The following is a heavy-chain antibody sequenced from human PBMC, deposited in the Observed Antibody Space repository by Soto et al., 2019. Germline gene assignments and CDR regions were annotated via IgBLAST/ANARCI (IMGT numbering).Heavy chain of an antibody. Sequence: SETLSLTCTVSGGSISSGGYYWSWIRQHPGKGLEWIGYIYYSGSTNYNPSLKSRVTISVDTSKNQFSLKLSSVTAADTAVYYCARGWAIFGASSSRFDPWGQGTLGTVPQ. CDR3: ARGWAIFGASSSRFDP. J-gene: IGHJ5*02. CDR1: GGSISSGGYY. D-gene: IGHD3-3*01. V-gene: IGHV4-61*08. CDR2: IYYSGST.